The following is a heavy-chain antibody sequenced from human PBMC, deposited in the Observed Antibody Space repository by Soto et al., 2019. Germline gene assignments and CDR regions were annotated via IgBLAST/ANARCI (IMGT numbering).Heavy chain of an antibody. CDR3: AKDGLGYCSGGSCSYYYYYYMDV. D-gene: IGHD2-15*01. Sequence: PGGSLILSCAASGFIFGDYWMSWIRQAPGKGLEWVAIISGSGGSTYYADSVKGRFTISRDNSKNTLYLQMNSLRAEDTAVYYCAKDGLGYCSGGSCSYYYYYYMDVWGKGTTVTVSS. CDR2: ISGSGGST. V-gene: IGHV3-23*01. J-gene: IGHJ6*03. CDR1: GFIFGDYW.